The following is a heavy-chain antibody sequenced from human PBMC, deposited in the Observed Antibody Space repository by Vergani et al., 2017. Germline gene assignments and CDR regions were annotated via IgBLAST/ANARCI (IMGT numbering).Heavy chain of an antibody. CDR3: TRPKAKVGYYYYMDV. CDR1: GFTFSGSA. D-gene: IGHD5-18*01. Sequence: EVQLVESGGGLVQPGGSLKLSCAASGFTFSGSAMHWVRQASGKGLEWVGRIRSKANSYATAYAASVKGRFTISRDDSKNTAYLQMNSLKTEDTAVYYCTRPKAKVGYYYYMDVWGKGTTVIVSS. J-gene: IGHJ6*03. V-gene: IGHV3-73*02. CDR2: IRSKANSYAT.